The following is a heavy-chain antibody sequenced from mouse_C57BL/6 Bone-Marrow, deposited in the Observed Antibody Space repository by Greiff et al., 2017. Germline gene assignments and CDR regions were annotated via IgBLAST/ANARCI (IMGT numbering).Heavy chain of an antibody. CDR2: INPSTGGT. Sequence: EVQLQQSGPELVKPGASVKISCKASGYSFTGYYMNWVKQSPEKSLEWIGEINPSTGGTTYNQKFKAKATLTVDKSSSTAYMQLKSLTSEDSAVYYCARYWDRFDYWGQGTTLTVSS. CDR3: ARYWDRFDY. J-gene: IGHJ2*01. D-gene: IGHD4-1*01. V-gene: IGHV1-42*01. CDR1: GYSFTGYY.